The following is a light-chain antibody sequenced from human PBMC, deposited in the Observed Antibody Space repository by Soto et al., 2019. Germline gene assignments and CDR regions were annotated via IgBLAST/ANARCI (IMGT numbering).Light chain of an antibody. CDR1: SGYSNYK. V-gene: IGLV9-49*01. CDR2: VGTGGIVG. J-gene: IGLJ2*01. Sequence: QLVLTQPPSASASLGASVTLTCTLSSGYSNYKVDWYQQRPGKGPRFVMRVGTGGIVGSKGDGIPDRFSVLGSGLNRYLTIKNIQEEDESDYHCGEDRGRVYGGGTKLTVL. CDR3: GEDRGRV.